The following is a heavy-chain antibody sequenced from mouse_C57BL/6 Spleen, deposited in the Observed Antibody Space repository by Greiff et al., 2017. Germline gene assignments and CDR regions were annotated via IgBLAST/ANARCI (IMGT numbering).Heavy chain of an antibody. CDR1: GFTFSDAW. Sequence: EVQRVESGGGLVQPGGSMKLSCAASGFTFSDAWMDWVRQSPEKGLEWVAEIRNKANNHATYYAESVKGRFTISRDDSKSSVYLQMNSLRAEDTGIYYCTEVLANWDFAWFAYWGQGTLVTVSA. J-gene: IGHJ3*01. V-gene: IGHV6-6*01. D-gene: IGHD4-1*01. CDR3: TEVLANWDFAWFAY. CDR2: IRNKANNHAT.